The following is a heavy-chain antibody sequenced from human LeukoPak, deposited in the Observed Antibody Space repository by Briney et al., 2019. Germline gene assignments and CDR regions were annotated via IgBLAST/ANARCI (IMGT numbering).Heavy chain of an antibody. D-gene: IGHD2-15*01. J-gene: IGHJ4*02. CDR2: IYHSGST. Sequence: SETLSLTCTVSGGSISSGGYSWSWIRQPPGKGLEWIGYIYHSGSTYYNPSLKSRVTISVDRSKNQFSLKLSSVTAADTAAYYCARVNLKYCSGGSCWVVVDYWGQGTLVTVSS. CDR3: ARVNLKYCSGGSCWVVVDY. CDR1: GGSISSGGYS. V-gene: IGHV4-30-2*01.